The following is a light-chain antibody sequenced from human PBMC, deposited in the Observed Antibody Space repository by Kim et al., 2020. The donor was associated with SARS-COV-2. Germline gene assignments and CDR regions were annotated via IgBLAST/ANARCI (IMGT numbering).Light chain of an antibody. CDR1: SLRLYY. Sequence: SSELTQDPAVSVALGQTVTITCQGDSLRLYYASWYQQKPGQAPQLVIYGKNSRPSGIPDRFSGSSSGNTASLTITGAQAEDEAYYYCNSRDNSGYYVVFGGGTQLTVL. J-gene: IGLJ2*01. CDR3: NSRDNSGYYVV. CDR2: GKN. V-gene: IGLV3-19*01.